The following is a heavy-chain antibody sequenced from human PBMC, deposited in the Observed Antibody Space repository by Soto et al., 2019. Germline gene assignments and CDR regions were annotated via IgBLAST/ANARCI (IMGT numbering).Heavy chain of an antibody. Sequence: SETLSLTCTVSGGSIISGDYYWSWIRQPPGKGLEWIGYIYYSGSTYYNPSLKSRVTISVDTSKNQFSLKLSSVTAADTAVYYCARERPDGSRLDPWGQGTLVTVSS. CDR2: IYYSGST. D-gene: IGHD6-13*01. CDR1: GGSIISGDYY. J-gene: IGHJ5*02. V-gene: IGHV4-30-4*01. CDR3: ARERPDGSRLDP.